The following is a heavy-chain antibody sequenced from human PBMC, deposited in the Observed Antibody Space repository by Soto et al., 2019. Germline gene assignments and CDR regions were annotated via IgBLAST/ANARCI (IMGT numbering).Heavy chain of an antibody. J-gene: IGHJ5*02. CDR1: GGSVSIGDYL. CDR2: IHDSGNT. D-gene: IGHD4-17*01. Sequence: SETLSLTCTVFGGSVSIGDYLWSWIRQRPGKGLEWIGYIHDSGNTYYNPSLKSRVTISLDTSKNQFSLKVTSMTAADTAVYFCAGARGGDSGDYASLFDRWGQGNLVTVSS. CDR3: AGARGGDSGDYASLFDR. V-gene: IGHV4-30-4*01.